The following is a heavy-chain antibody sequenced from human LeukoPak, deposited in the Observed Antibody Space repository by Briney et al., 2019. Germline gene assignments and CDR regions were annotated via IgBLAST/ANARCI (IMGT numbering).Heavy chain of an antibody. CDR2: INHSGST. D-gene: IGHD2-21*01. J-gene: IGHJ6*03. Sequence: SETLSLTCAVYGGSFSGYYWSWIRQPPGKGLEWIGEINHSGSTNYNPSLKSRVTISVDTSKNQFSLKLSSVTAADTAVYYCARGGGGDMDVWGKGTTVTVSS. CDR1: GGSFSGYY. V-gene: IGHV4-34*01. CDR3: ARGGGGDMDV.